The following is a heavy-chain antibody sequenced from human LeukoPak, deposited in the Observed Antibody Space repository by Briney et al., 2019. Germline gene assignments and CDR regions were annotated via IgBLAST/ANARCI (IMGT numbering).Heavy chain of an antibody. V-gene: IGHV3-7*01. J-gene: IGHJ2*01. CDR2: IKQDESEK. CDR3: ARERAAGGYFDL. D-gene: IGHD6-13*01. Sequence: PGGSLRLSCEASGFTFSSYAMHWVRQAPGKGLEWVANIKQDESEKYYVDSVKGRFTISRDNAKNSLYLQMNSLRAEDTAVYYCARERAAGGYFDLWGRGTLVTVSS. CDR1: GFTFSSYA.